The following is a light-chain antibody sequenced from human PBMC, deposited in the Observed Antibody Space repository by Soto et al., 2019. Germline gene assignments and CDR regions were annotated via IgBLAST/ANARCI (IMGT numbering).Light chain of an antibody. Sequence: EIVLTQSPATLSLSPGERATLSRRASQSVSSYLAWYQQKPGQAPRLLIYDASNRATGIPARFSGSGSGTDFTLTISSLEPEDFAVYYCQQRSNWPRTFGRGTKVDIK. CDR2: DAS. J-gene: IGKJ1*01. CDR3: QQRSNWPRT. CDR1: QSVSSY. V-gene: IGKV3-11*01.